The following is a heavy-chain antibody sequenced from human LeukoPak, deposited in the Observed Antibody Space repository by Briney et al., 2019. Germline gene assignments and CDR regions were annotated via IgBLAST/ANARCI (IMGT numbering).Heavy chain of an antibody. CDR2: IYYSGST. V-gene: IGHV4-39*01. Sequence: SETLSLTCTVSGGSISSSSYYWGWIRQPPGKGLEWIGSIYYSGSTYYNPSLKSRVTISVDTSKNQISLKLSSVTAADAAVYYCARHVYYNVYPYYFDNWGQGILVTVSS. CDR3: ARHVYYNVYPYYFDN. J-gene: IGHJ4*02. CDR1: GGSISSSSYY. D-gene: IGHD3-10*02.